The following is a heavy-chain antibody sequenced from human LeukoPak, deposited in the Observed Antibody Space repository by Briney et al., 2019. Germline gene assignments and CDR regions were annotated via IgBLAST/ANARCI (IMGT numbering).Heavy chain of an antibody. J-gene: IGHJ4*02. CDR1: GDSLSSNSAT. CDR3: AKDSPSVV. CDR2: TYYRSRWHN. D-gene: IGHD2-15*01. V-gene: IGHV6-1*01. Sequence: SQTLPLTCAISGDSLSSNSATWNWIRQSPSRALEWLGRTYYRSRWHNDYAVSVKSRITIKPDTSKNQFSLQHNDLTPDDTAVYYCAKDSPSVVWGQGTLVSVSS.